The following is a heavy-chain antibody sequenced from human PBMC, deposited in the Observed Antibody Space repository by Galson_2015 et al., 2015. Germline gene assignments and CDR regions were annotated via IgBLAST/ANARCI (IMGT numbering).Heavy chain of an antibody. CDR1: GGSISSYS. CDR3: ASSSLRTYYYDSSGYSGWFDP. V-gene: IGHV4-59*01. Sequence: ETLSLTCTVSGGSISSYSWSWIRQPPGKGLEWIGYIYYSGSTNYNPSLKSRVTISVDTSKNQFSLKLSSVTAADTAVYYCASSSLRTYYYDSSGYSGWFDPWGQGTLVTVSS. CDR2: IYYSGST. D-gene: IGHD3-22*01. J-gene: IGHJ5*02.